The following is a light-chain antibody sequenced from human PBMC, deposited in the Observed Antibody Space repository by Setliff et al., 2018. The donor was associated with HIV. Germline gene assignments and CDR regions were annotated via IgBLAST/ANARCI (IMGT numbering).Light chain of an antibody. Sequence: QSALTQPRSVSGSPGRSVTISCTGTDSDVGGYNHVSWCQQLPGEVPRLVIYDVNWRPSGVPDRFSASKSGNTASLTISGLQADDEADYYCCSYAGSSLVFGTGTKVTVL. CDR1: DSDVGGYNH. J-gene: IGLJ1*01. CDR2: DVN. CDR3: CSYAGSSLV. V-gene: IGLV2-11*01.